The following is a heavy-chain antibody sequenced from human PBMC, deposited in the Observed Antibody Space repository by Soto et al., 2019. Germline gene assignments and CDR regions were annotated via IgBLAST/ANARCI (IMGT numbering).Heavy chain of an antibody. CDR2: IIPIFGTA. CDR1: GGTFSSYA. V-gene: IGHV1-69*13. CDR3: ASVDSSSWYWYFDY. D-gene: IGHD6-13*01. J-gene: IGHJ4*02. Sequence: SVKVSCKASGGTFSSYAISWVRQAPGQGLEWMGGIIPIFGTANYAQKFQGRVMITADESTSTAYMELSSLRSEDTAVYYCASVDSSSWYWYFDYWGQGTLVTVSS.